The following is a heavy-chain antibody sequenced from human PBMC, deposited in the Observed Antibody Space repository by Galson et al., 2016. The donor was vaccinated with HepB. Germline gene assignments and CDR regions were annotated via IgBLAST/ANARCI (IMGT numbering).Heavy chain of an antibody. CDR2: MNPNTGGT. V-gene: IGHV1-2*06. CDR1: GYTFPGYN. J-gene: IGHJ4*02. CDR3: ARMPPHTMVRWERYFDS. Sequence: SVKVSCKASGYTFPGYNIHWVRQAPGQGLEWMGLMNPNTGGTDYAQKFQDRVTMTRDTSINTAFLEVKRLTPNDTAVYYCARMPPHTMVRWERYFDSWGQGTLVTVSS. D-gene: IGHD3-10*01.